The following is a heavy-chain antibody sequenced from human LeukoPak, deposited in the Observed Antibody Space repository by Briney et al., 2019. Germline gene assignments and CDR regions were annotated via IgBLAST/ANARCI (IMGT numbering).Heavy chain of an antibody. CDR3: ARDLGAGCYWVVLGISDY. Sequence: GGSLRLSCAASGFTFSNAWMSWVRQAPGKGLEWVGRIKRKTDGETTDYAAPVKGRFTISRDDSKNTLYLQMSSLKTEDTAVYYCARDLGAGCYWVVLGISDYWGQGNLVTVSS. J-gene: IGHJ4*02. V-gene: IGHV3-15*01. CDR2: IKRKTDGETT. D-gene: IGHD3-10*01. CDR1: GFTFSNAW.